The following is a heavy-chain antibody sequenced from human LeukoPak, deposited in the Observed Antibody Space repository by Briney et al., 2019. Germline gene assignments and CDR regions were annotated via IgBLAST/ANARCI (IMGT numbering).Heavy chain of an antibody. D-gene: IGHD3-3*01. CDR1: GFTSSSYS. CDR3: ARENTIFGVVIAYYFDY. V-gene: IGHV3-21*01. Sequence: PGGSLRLSCAASGFTSSSYSMNWVRQAPGKGLEWVSSISSSSSYIYYADSVKGRFTISRDNAKNSLYLQMNSLRAEDTAVYYCARENTIFGVVIAYYFDYWGQGTLVTVSS. CDR2: ISSSSSYI. J-gene: IGHJ4*02.